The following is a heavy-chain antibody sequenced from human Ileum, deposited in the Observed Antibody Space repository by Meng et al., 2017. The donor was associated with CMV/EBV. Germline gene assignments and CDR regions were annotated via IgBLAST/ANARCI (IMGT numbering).Heavy chain of an antibody. D-gene: IGHD3-10*01. CDR3: ARSSGSGSFSY. CDR1: GGSINNSPYF. CDR2: IYYSGTT. J-gene: IGHJ4*02. V-gene: IGHV4-39*07. Sequence: QVHVQESGPGLGEPSGTLSLTCTVSGGSINNSPYFWGWIRQPPGKGLEWIGSIYYSGTTSYNPSLKSRITISVDTPKNQFSLKLTSVTAADTAVYYCARSSGSGSFSYWGQGTLVTVSS.